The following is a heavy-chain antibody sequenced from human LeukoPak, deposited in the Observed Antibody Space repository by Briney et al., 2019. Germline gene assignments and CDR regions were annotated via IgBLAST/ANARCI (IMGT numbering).Heavy chain of an antibody. D-gene: IGHD2-2*01. J-gene: IGHJ5*02. CDR3: AKASYCSSTSCYPSNPNWFDP. CDR1: GFTFSDYY. V-gene: IGHV3-11*01. CDR2: ISSSGSTI. Sequence: GGSLRLSCAASGFTFSDYYMSWLRQAPGKGLEWVSYISSSGSTIYYADSVKGRFTISRDNSKNTLYLQMNSLRAEDTAVYYCAKASYCSSTSCYPSNPNWFDPWGQGTLVTVSS.